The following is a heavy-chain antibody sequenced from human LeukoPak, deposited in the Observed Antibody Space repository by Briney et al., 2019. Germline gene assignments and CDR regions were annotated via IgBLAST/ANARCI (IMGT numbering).Heavy chain of an antibody. CDR1: GFTFSSYS. D-gene: IGHD3-3*01. J-gene: IGHJ3*02. Sequence: PGGSLRLSCAASGFTFSSYSMNWVRQAPGKGLEWVSSISSSSSYIYYADSVKGRFTISRDNAKNSLYLQMNSLRAEDTAVYYCARDGSSITIFGVVRHKRAFDIWGQGTMVTVSS. CDR2: ISSSSSYI. CDR3: ARDGSSITIFGVVRHKRAFDI. V-gene: IGHV3-21*01.